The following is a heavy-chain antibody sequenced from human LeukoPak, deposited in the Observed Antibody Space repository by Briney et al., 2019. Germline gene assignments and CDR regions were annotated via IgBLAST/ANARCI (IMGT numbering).Heavy chain of an antibody. CDR2: ISSSGSTI. V-gene: IGHV3-48*03. D-gene: IGHD3-10*02. CDR1: GFTFSSYE. CDR3: AELGITMIGGV. J-gene: IGHJ6*04. Sequence: GGSLRLSCAASGFTFSSYEMNWVRQAPGKGLKWVSYISSSGSTIYYADSVKGRLTISRDNAKNSLYLQMNSLRAEDTAVYYCAELGITMIGGVWGKGTTVTISS.